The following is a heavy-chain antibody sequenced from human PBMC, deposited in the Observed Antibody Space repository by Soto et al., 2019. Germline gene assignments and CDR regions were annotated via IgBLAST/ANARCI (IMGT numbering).Heavy chain of an antibody. D-gene: IGHD4-4*01. CDR3: ARGNSYYYYGMDV. CDR1: GYSFTSYW. Sequence: CKGSGYSFTSYWIGWVRQMPGKGLEWMGIIYPGDSDTRYSPSFQGQVTISADKSISTAYLQWSSLKASDTAMYYCARGNSYYYYGMDVWGQGTTVTVSS. J-gene: IGHJ6*02. V-gene: IGHV5-51*01. CDR2: IYPGDSDT.